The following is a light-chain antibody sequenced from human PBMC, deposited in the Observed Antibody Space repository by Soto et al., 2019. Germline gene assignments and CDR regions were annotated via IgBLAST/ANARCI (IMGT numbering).Light chain of an antibody. CDR1: QIISTW. CDR2: RAS. J-gene: IGKJ3*01. CDR3: QHYETDSGT. V-gene: IGKV1-5*03. Sequence: DIQLTQSPSSLSASVGDRVTSTCRASQIISTWLAWYQQKSGEAPKLLIYRASNLVSGVTSRFSGSGSCTSFTLTISGLQTDDFSIYYCQHYETDSGTFGPGTKVDL.